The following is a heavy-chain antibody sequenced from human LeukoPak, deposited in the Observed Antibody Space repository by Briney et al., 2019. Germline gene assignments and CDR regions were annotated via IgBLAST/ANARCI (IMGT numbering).Heavy chain of an antibody. CDR3: ARDSLLRLGELSLSDY. CDR2: INSDGSST. V-gene: IGHV3-74*01. J-gene: IGHJ4*02. Sequence: GGSLRLSCAASGFTFSSYWMHWVRHAPGKGLVWVSRINSDGSSTRYADSEKGRFTISRDNSKNTLYLKMNSLRAEDTAVYYCARDSLLRLGELSLSDYWGQGTLVTVSS. CDR1: GFTFSSYW. D-gene: IGHD3-16*02.